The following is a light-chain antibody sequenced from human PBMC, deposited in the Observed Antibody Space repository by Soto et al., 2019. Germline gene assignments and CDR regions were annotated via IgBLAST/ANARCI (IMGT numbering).Light chain of an antibody. CDR1: ETVRSN. CDR2: AAS. Sequence: IVKTQSPESLCVSPGERATLCCRASETVRSNLAWYQQKPGQAPRLLIYAASTGATGIPARFIGNGSGTEFTLTISSLESEDFAVYYCQQYNNWWTVGQGTEVDIK. CDR3: QQYNNWWT. J-gene: IGKJ1*01. V-gene: IGKV3D-15*01.